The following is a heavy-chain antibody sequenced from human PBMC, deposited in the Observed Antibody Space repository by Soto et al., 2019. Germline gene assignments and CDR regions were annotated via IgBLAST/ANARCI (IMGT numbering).Heavy chain of an antibody. V-gene: IGHV3-15*07. J-gene: IGHJ6*02. Sequence: SLRLSCAASGFTFSSYGMHWVRQAPGRGLEWVGRIKSKTDGETTDYAAPVKGRFTISRDDSKNTLYLQLNSLKTEDTALYYCTSGSDPYGMDVWGQGTTVTVSS. CDR3: TSGSDPYGMDV. CDR2: IKSKTDGETT. D-gene: IGHD3-10*01. CDR1: GFTFSSYG.